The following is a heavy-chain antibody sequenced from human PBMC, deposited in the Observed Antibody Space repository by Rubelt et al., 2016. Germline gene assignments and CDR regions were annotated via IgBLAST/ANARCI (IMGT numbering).Heavy chain of an antibody. Sequence: QVQLVQSGAEAKKPGSSVKVSCKIFGDSFSSYAITWVRQAPGQGLEWMGRIIPLVGIANYAQRFQGRVTLTADKTANTAYIGRRSLRSEDTAVYFCARGGKEYGGNSGMLAYWGEGALVTVSS. CDR3: ARGGKEYGGNSGMLAY. V-gene: IGHV1-69*04. J-gene: IGHJ4*02. CDR1: GDSFSSYA. CDR2: IIPLVGIA. D-gene: IGHD4-23*01.